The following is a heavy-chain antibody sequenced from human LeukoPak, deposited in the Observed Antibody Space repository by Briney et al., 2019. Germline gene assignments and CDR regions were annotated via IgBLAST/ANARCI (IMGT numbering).Heavy chain of an antibody. J-gene: IGHJ5*02. CDR2: ISAYNGNT. Sequence: ASVKVSCKASGYTFTSYGISWVRQAPGQGLEWMGWISAYNGNTNYAQKLQGRVTMTTDTSTSTAYMELRSLRSDDTAVYYCARDGSGNSSGWYGRSYNWFDPWGQGTLVTASS. CDR1: GYTFTSYG. CDR3: ARDGSGNSSGWYGRSYNWFDP. V-gene: IGHV1-18*01. D-gene: IGHD6-19*01.